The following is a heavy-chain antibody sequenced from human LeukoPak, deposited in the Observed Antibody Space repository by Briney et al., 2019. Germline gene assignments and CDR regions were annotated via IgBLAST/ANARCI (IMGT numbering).Heavy chain of an antibody. CDR3: ARDGGSGLDY. J-gene: IGHJ4*02. CDR2: ISYDGSNK. Sequence: GGSLRLSCAASGFTFSSYAMYWVRQAPGKGLEWVAVISYDGSNKYYADSVKGRFTTSRDNSKNTLYLQMNSLRAEDAAVYYCARDGGSGLDYWGQGTLGTVSS. D-gene: IGHD3-10*01. CDR1: GFTFSSYA. V-gene: IGHV3-30*04.